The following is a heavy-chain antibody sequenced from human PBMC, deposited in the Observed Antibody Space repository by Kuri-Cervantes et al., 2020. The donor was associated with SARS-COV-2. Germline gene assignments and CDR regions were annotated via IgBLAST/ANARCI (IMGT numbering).Heavy chain of an antibody. J-gene: IGHJ4*02. CDR3: AKDKGWLRQTAGLDY. V-gene: IGHV3-30*18. CDR2: ISYDGSNK. Sequence: WGSLRLSCAASGFTFSSYGMHWVRQAPGKGLEWVAVISYDGSNKYYADSVKGRFTISRDNSKNTLYLQMNSLRAEDTAVYYCAKDKGWLRQTAGLDYWGQGTLVTVSS. CDR1: GFTFSSYG. D-gene: IGHD5-12*01.